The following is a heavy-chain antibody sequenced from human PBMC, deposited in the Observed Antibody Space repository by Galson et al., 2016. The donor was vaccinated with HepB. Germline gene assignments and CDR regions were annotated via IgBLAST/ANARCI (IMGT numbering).Heavy chain of an antibody. CDR1: GFTFSDYY. D-gene: IGHD2-2*02. V-gene: IGHV3-11*01. Sequence: SLRLSCAASGFTFSDYYMSWIRQAPGKGLDWISYISSGGNTTYYADSVKSRFTISRDNAKNSLFLQVNSLTDGDTAVYYCASVRYSDTSVAFDYWGQGTLVTVSS. CDR3: ASVRYSDTSVAFDY. J-gene: IGHJ4*02. CDR2: ISSGGNTT.